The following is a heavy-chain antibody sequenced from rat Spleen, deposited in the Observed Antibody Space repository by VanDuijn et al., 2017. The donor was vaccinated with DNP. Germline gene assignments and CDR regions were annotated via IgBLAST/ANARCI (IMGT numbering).Heavy chain of an antibody. J-gene: IGHJ2*01. V-gene: IGHV5-7*01. CDR2: ISYDGGST. CDR1: GFTFSDYY. Sequence: EVRLVESGGGLVQPGRSLKLSCAASGFTFSDYYMAWVRQAPTKGLEWVASISYDGGSTYYPDSVKGRFTISRDNAKNTLYLQMDRLRSEDTATYYCARHRLYHNLFDYWGQGVMVTVSS. D-gene: IGHD1-10*01. CDR3: ARHRLYHNLFDY.